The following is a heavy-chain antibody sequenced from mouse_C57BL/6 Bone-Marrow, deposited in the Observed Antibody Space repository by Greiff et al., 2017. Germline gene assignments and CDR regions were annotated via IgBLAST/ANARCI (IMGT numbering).Heavy chain of an antibody. Sequence: EVKLMESGGGLVQPGGSLKLSCAASGFTFSDYYMYWVRQTPEKRLEWVAYISNGGGSTYYPDTVKGRFTISSDNAKNTLYLQMSRLKSEDTAMYYCARRRGWYFDMGGTGTTVTVSS. V-gene: IGHV5-12*01. CDR1: GFTFSDYY. J-gene: IGHJ1*03. CDR2: ISNGGGST. CDR3: ARRRGWYFDM.